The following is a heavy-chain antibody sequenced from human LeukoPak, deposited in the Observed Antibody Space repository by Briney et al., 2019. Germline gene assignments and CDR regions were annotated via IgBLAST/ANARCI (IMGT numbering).Heavy chain of an antibody. CDR2: ISSNGGST. CDR3: VKGEITMIGGAFDI. D-gene: IGHD3-22*01. V-gene: IGHV3-64D*09. CDR1: GFSFSRYA. J-gene: IGHJ3*02. Sequence: SGGALRLSCSASGFSFSRYAMHWVRQSRGKGLEYVSAISSNGGSTYYADSVKGRFTISRDNSKNTLYLQMSSLRAEDTAVYYCVKGEITMIGGAFDIWGQGTMVTVSS.